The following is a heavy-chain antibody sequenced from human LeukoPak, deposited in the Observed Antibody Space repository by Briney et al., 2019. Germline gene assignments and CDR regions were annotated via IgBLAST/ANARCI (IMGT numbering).Heavy chain of an antibody. J-gene: IGHJ3*02. CDR3: ARDRLATPAFDI. V-gene: IGHV3-23*01. D-gene: IGHD6-19*01. Sequence: PGGSLRLSCAASGFTFSSYAMSWVRQAPGKGLGWVSVISGSGGSTYYADSVKGRFTISRDNSKNTLYLQMNSLRAEDTAVYYCARDRLATPAFDIWGQGTMVTVSS. CDR2: ISGSGGST. CDR1: GFTFSSYA.